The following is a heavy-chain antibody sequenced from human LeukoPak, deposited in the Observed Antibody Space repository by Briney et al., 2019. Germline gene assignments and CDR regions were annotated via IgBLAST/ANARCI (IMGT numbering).Heavy chain of an antibody. CDR1: GYSLTSYW. J-gene: IGHJ4*02. Sequence: GESLKISCKGSGYSLTSYWIGWVRQMPGKGLEWMGIIYPGDSDTRYSPSFQGQVTISADKSISTAYLQWSSLKASDTAMYYCARQPGRSVAAAPGGIDYWGQGTLVTVSS. D-gene: IGHD6-13*01. CDR2: IYPGDSDT. V-gene: IGHV5-51*01. CDR3: ARQPGRSVAAAPGGIDY.